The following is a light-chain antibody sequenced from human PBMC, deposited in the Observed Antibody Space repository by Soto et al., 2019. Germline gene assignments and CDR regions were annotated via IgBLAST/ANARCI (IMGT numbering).Light chain of an antibody. CDR2: GAS. CDR1: QSVSSN. Sequence: EIVMTQSPATLSVSPGERATLSCRASQSVSSNLAWYQQKPGQAPRLLIYGASTRATGIPARFSGSGSGTEFTPTISRLQSEDFAVYYCQQYNSWPPNTFGQGTRLEI. V-gene: IGKV3-15*01. CDR3: QQYNSWPPNT. J-gene: IGKJ5*01.